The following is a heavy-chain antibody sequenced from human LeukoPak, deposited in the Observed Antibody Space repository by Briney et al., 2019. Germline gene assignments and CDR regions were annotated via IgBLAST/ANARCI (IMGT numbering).Heavy chain of an antibody. D-gene: IGHD6-19*01. CDR3: AKCGAVAGWNYYYYYYMDV. V-gene: IGHV3-30*02. CDR2: IRYDGSNK. Sequence: GGSLRLSCAASGFTFSSYGMHWVRQAPGKGLEWVAFIRYDGSNKYYADSVKGRFTISRDNSKNTLYLQMNSLRAEDTAVYYCAKCGAVAGWNYYYYYYMDVWGKGTTVTISS. CDR1: GFTFSSYG. J-gene: IGHJ6*03.